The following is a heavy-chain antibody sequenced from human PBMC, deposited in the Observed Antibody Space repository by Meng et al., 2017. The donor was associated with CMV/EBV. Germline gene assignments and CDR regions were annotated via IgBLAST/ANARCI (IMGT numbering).Heavy chain of an antibody. Sequence: SAKVSCKASGGTFSSYAISWVRQAPGQGLEWMGGIIPILGIANYAQKFQGRVTITADKSTSTAYMELSSLRSEDTAVYYCARDLHSTTPINSGSYHEDWGDAFDIWGQGTMVTVSS. V-gene: IGHV1-69*10. CDR3: ARDLHSTTPINSGSYHEDWGDAFDI. CDR2: IIPILGIA. D-gene: IGHD1-26*01. CDR1: GGTFSSYA. J-gene: IGHJ3*02.